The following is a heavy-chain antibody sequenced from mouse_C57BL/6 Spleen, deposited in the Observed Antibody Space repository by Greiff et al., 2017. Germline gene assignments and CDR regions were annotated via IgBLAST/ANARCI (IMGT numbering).Heavy chain of an antibody. J-gene: IGHJ4*01. CDR1: GYTFTSYW. Sequence: QVQLQQPGAELVKPGASVKMSCKASGYTFTSYWITWVKQRPGQGLEWIGDIYPGSGSTNYNEKFKSKATLTVDTSSSTAYMQLSSLTSEDSAVYYCARSWGYSNYGGDYYAMDYWGQGTSVTVSS. D-gene: IGHD2-5*01. CDR3: ARSWGYSNYGGDYYAMDY. CDR2: IYPGSGST. V-gene: IGHV1-55*01.